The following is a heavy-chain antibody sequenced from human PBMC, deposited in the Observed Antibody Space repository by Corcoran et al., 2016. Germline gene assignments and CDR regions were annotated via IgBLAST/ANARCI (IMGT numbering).Heavy chain of an antibody. Sequence: QVQLVQSGAEVKKPGASVKVSCKASGYTFTGYYMHWVRQAPGQGLEWMGWINPNSGGTNYAQKFQGRVTMTRDTSISTAYMELSRLRSDDTAVYYCAREFGGRSIVVVTAMGGWYVDLWGRGTLVTVSS. J-gene: IGHJ2*01. CDR3: AREFGGRSIVVVTAMGGWYVDL. CDR2: INPNSGGT. CDR1: GYTFTGYY. D-gene: IGHD2-21*02. V-gene: IGHV1-2*02.